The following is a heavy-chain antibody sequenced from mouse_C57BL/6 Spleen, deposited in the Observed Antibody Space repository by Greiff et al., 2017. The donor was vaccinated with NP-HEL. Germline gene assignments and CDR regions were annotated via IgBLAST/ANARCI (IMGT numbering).Heavy chain of an antibody. D-gene: IGHD1-1*01. CDR3: APHYYGSPWFAY. Sequence: EVQLQQSGPELVKPGASVKMSCKASGYTFTDYNMHWVKQSHGKSLEWIGYINPNNGGTSYNQKFKGKATLTVNKSSSTAYMELRSLTSEDSAVYYCAPHYYGSPWFAYWGQGTLVTVSA. CDR1: GYTFTDYN. CDR2: INPNNGGT. J-gene: IGHJ3*01. V-gene: IGHV1-22*01.